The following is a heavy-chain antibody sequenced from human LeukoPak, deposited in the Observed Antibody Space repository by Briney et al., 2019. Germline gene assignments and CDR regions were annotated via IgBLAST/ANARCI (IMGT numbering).Heavy chain of an antibody. Sequence: SETLSLTCAVSGASVSGSNYYWGWIRQPPGKGLEWIGYIYYSGSTNYNPSLKSRVTISVDTSKNQFSLKLSSVTAADTAVYYCARGGTNGVRFDYWGQGTLVTVSS. D-gene: IGHD2-8*01. J-gene: IGHJ4*02. V-gene: IGHV4-61*01. CDR3: ARGGTNGVRFDY. CDR2: IYYSGST. CDR1: GASVSGSNYY.